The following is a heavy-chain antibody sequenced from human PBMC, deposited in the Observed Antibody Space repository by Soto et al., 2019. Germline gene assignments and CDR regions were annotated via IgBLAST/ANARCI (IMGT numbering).Heavy chain of an antibody. V-gene: IGHV4-34*01. D-gene: IGHD3-9*01. CDR3: ARGGSYYDILTGYHLAKKPFDY. J-gene: IGHJ4*02. CDR1: GGSFSGYY. CDR2: INHSGST. Sequence: QVQLQQWGAGLLKPSETLSLTCAVYGGSFSGYYWSWIRQPPGKGLEWIGEINHSGSTNYNPSLKSRVTISVDTSKNQFSLKLSSVTAADTAVYYCARGGSYYDILTGYHLAKKPFDYWGQGTLVTVSS.